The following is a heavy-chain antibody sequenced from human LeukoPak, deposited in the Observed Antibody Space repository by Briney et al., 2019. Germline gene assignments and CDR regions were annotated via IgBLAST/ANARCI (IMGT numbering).Heavy chain of an antibody. V-gene: IGHV3-23*01. Sequence: GGSLRLSCAASGITFSSYAMNWVRQAPGKGLEWVSAISGSGGSTYYADSVKGRFTISRDNSKDTLYLQMNSLRAEDTAVYYCAKTTYSSGWSAFDYWGQGTLVTVSS. CDR3: AKTTYSSGWSAFDY. D-gene: IGHD6-19*01. J-gene: IGHJ4*02. CDR1: GITFSSYA. CDR2: ISGSGGST.